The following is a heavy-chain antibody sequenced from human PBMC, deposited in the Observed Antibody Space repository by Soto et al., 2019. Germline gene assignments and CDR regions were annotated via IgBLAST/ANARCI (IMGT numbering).Heavy chain of an antibody. V-gene: IGHV4-59*01. J-gene: IGHJ4*02. Sequence: QVQLQESGPGLVRPAETLSLICSVSTDSMRTYSWTWIRQSPGKGLEWIGYGYHTGRTEYNPSLESRVTISIDMSKKQFSLQLTSVTAADTAVYFCARDDTTGLLEFWGQGTLVTVSS. CDR3: ARDDTTGLLEF. CDR1: TDSMRTYS. CDR2: GYHTGRT.